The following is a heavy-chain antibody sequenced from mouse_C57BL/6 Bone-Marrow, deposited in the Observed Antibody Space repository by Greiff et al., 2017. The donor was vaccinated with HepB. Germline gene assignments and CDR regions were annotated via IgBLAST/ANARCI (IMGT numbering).Heavy chain of an antibody. Sequence: DVMLVESGGGLVQPKGSLKLSCAASGFSFNTYAMNWVRQAPGKGVEWVARIRSKSNNYTKYYADSVKDRFTISRDDSESMLYLQMNNLKTEDTAMYYCLRRGYGSSIWYFDVWGTGTTVTVSS. J-gene: IGHJ1*03. V-gene: IGHV10-1*01. CDR2: IRSKSNNYTK. CDR3: LRRGYGSSIWYFDV. D-gene: IGHD1-1*01. CDR1: GFSFNTYA.